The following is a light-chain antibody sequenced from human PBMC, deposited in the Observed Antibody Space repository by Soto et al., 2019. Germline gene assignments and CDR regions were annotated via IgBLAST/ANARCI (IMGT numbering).Light chain of an antibody. CDR1: SGSVSTSHY. CDR2: NIE. Sequence: QAVVTQEASLSVSPGGTVTLTCGLNSGSVSTSHYPSWYQQTPGQPPRTLILNIESRPSGVPERFSGTIIGRRAALTITGAQSEYESDYYCMLSVGTGVWVFGGGTKVTVL. V-gene: IGLV8-61*01. CDR3: MLSVGTGVWV. J-gene: IGLJ3*02.